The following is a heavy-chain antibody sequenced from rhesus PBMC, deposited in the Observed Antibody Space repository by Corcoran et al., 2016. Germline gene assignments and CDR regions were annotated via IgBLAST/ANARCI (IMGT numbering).Heavy chain of an antibody. V-gene: IGHV4S7*01. CDR2: IYGYSAST. D-gene: IGHD4-23*01. J-gene: IGHJ3*01. CDR3: ARYSNYVLGAFDF. Sequence: QVQLQESGPGLVKPSETLSLTCAVSGGSISGGYYWGWLRQHPGKGLEWVGNIYGYSASTYYNPSIKSRVTISKDTSKNQFSLKLSSVTATDTAVYYCARYSNYVLGAFDFWGQGLRVTVSS. CDR1: GGSISGGYY.